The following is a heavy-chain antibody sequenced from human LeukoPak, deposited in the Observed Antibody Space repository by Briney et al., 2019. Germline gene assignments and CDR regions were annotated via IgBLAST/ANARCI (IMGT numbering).Heavy chain of an antibody. Sequence: HGGSLRLSCAASGFSFSSYWMSWVRQAPGKGLEWVANIKQDGSGKYYVDSVKGRFTISRDNAKNSLYLQMNSLRAEDTAVYYCAKDRSHMDVWGKGTTVTVSS. CDR3: AKDRSHMDV. CDR2: IKQDGSGK. V-gene: IGHV3-7*01. CDR1: GFSFSSYW. J-gene: IGHJ6*03.